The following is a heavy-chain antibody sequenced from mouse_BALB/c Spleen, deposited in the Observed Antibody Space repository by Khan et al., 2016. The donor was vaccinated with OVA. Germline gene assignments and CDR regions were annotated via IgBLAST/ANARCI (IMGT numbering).Heavy chain of an antibody. Sequence: QVQLQQSGGDLMKPGASVKISCKATGYTFSSYWIEWVKQRPGHGLEWIGQIFPGSVSITYNEKFKGKATFTADTSSNTDYMQRSSLTSEDSAVYYCARGGYGGFAFWRQGTLVTVSA. CDR1: GYTFSSYW. V-gene: IGHV1-9*01. CDR2: IFPGSVSI. J-gene: IGHJ3*01. D-gene: IGHD2-2*01. CDR3: ARGGYGGFAF.